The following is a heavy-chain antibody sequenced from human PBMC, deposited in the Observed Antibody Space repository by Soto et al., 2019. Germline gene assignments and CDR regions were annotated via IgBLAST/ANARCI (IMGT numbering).Heavy chain of an antibody. CDR1: GFTFRSYW. J-gene: IGHJ4*02. Sequence: EVQLVESGGGLVQPGGSLRLSCVASGFTFRSYWMSWVRQAPGKGLEWVTNINEDESEKNYVDSVKGRFTISRDNAKNSLYLQMNSLRAEDTAMYFCARGDFYSGGLWGQGTLVTVSP. CDR2: INEDESEK. V-gene: IGHV3-7*05. CDR3: ARGDFYSGGL. D-gene: IGHD4-4*01.